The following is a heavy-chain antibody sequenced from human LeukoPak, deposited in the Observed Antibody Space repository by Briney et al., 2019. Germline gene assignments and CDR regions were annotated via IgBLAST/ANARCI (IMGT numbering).Heavy chain of an antibody. CDR2: ISYDGSNK. D-gene: IGHD2-8*01. Sequence: GGSLRLSCAASGFTFSSYAMHWVRQAPGKGLEWVAVISYDGSNKYYADSVKGRFTISGDNSKNTLYLQMNSLRAEDTAVYYCARSDNGLLWGQGTLVTVSS. V-gene: IGHV3-30*01. CDR1: GFTFSSYA. CDR3: ARSDNGLL. J-gene: IGHJ4*02.